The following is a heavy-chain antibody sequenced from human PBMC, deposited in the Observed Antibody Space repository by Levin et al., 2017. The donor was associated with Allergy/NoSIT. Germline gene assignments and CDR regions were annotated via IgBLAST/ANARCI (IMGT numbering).Heavy chain of an antibody. Sequence: RAGGSLRLSCTVSGGSISTFYWSWIRQPPGKGLEWIAYFYYSGSTNYNPSLKSRVTTSVDMSKNQFSLKLRAVTAADTAVYYCARGAHYDSFRVLSYFDYWGQGSLVTVSS. CDR3: ARGAHYDSFRVLSYFDY. V-gene: IGHV4-59*01. CDR1: GGSISTFY. CDR2: FYYSGST. D-gene: IGHD3-22*01. J-gene: IGHJ4*02.